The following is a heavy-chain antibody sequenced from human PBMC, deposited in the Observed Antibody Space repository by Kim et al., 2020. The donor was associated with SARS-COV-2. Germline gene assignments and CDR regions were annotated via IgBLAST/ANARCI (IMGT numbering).Heavy chain of an antibody. J-gene: IGHJ4*02. CDR3: AKDRSSGYRLIPVSYSCYFDY. D-gene: IGHD5-12*01. V-gene: IGHV3-23*01. Sequence: TISRDNSKNTLYLQMNSLRAEDTAVYYCAKDRSSGYRLIPVSYSCYFDYWGQGTLVTVSS.